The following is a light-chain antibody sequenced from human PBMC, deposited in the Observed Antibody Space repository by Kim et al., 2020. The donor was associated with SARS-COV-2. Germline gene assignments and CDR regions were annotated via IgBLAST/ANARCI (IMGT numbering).Light chain of an antibody. CDR3: QSYDSSNIVV. Sequence: TLPYPCSRNGCTLAPICSEWYHDRPGSPPATVMQQDGQRPSGVPDRFSGSIDSSSKSASLTISGLRTEDEADYYCQSYDSSNIVVFGGGTQLTVL. CDR2: QDG. CDR1: GCTLAPIC. V-gene: IGLV6-57*01. J-gene: IGLJ2*01.